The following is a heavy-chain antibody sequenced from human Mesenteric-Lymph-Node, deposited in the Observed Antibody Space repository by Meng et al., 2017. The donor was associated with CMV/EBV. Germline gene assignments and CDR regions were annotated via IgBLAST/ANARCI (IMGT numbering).Heavy chain of an antibody. Sequence: SETLSLTCTVSGDSISSGGYNWYWIRQHPGKGLEWIGYMYYGGSTQYNPSLKSRVTISVDTSKNQFSLKVNSVTAADTAVYYCARRRYDFWSGYIYGMDVWGQGTTVTVSS. J-gene: IGHJ6*02. V-gene: IGHV4-31*03. CDR1: GDSISSGGYN. D-gene: IGHD3-3*01. CDR2: MYYGGST. CDR3: ARRRYDFWSGYIYGMDV.